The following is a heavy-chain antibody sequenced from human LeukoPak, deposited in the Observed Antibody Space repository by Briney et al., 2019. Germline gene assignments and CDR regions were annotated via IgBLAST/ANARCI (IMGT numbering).Heavy chain of an antibody. CDR2: INQHGSET. J-gene: IGHJ4*02. V-gene: IGHV3-7*01. D-gene: IGHD1-26*01. CDR1: GFTISSYW. Sequence: PGGSLRLSCVASGFTISSYWMTWVRQAPGKGLEWVANINQHGSETYYVDSVKGRFIIPRDNAKNSLFLQMDSLTGEDTAVYYCSRGGLYRYSGTSGDYWGQGTLVTVSS. CDR3: SRGGLYRYSGTSGDY.